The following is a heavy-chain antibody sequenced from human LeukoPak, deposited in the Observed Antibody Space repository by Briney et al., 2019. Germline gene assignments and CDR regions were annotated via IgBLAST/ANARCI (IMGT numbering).Heavy chain of an antibody. CDR1: GLSVSNTH. V-gene: IGHV3-53*01. CDR2: IYSGGST. Sequence: PGGSLRLSCAASGLSVSNTHMNWVRQAPGKGLEWVSVIYSGGSTFYADSVKGRFTISRDNSKNTVDLQMNSLRAEDTAIYYCARGHEALGYWGQGTLVTVSS. D-gene: IGHD3-10*01. CDR3: ARGHEALGY. J-gene: IGHJ4*02.